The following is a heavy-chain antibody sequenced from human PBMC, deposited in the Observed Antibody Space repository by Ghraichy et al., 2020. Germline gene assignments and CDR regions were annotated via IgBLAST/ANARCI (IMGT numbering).Heavy chain of an antibody. Sequence: SETLSLTCTVSGGSISSYYWSWIRQPPGKGLEWIGYIYYSGSTNYNPSLKSRVTISVDTSKNQFSLKLSSVTAADTAVYYCARDRGGYFDFNGMDVWGQGTTVTVSS. CDR2: IYYSGST. CDR3: ARDRGGYFDFNGMDV. J-gene: IGHJ6*02. V-gene: IGHV4-59*01. D-gene: IGHD3-9*01. CDR1: GGSISSYY.